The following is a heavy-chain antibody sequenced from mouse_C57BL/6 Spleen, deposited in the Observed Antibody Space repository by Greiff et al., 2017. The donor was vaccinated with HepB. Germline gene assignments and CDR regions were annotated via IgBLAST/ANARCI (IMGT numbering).Heavy chain of an antibody. CDR1: GYAFSSSW. CDR2: IYPGDGDT. CDR3: AKRGY. Sequence: VQLQESGPELVKPGASVKISCKASGYAFSSSWMNWVKQRPGKGLEWIGRIYPGDGDTNSNGKFQGKATLTADKSSSTAYMQLSSLTSEDSAVYFCAKRGYWGQSTTLSVS. V-gene: IGHV1-82*01. J-gene: IGHJ2*01.